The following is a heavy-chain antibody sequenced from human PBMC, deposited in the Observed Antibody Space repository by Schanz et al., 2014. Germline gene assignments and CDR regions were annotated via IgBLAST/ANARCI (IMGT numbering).Heavy chain of an antibody. CDR3: ARESVSRTRLFDP. CDR1: GYSFTGYY. Sequence: QVPLVQSGVEVKKPGASVKVSCTASGYSFTGYYMNWVRQAPGQGLEWMGRISPSSGGTNYAQNFQGRVTMTKDTSINTVYMELSTLTSDDTAVYYCARESVSRTRLFDPWGQGTLVTVSS. J-gene: IGHJ5*02. CDR2: ISPSSGGT. D-gene: IGHD3-3*01. V-gene: IGHV1-2*06.